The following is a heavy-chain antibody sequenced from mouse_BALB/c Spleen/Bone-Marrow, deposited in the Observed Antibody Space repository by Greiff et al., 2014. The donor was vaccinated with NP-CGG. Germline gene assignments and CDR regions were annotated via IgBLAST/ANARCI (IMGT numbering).Heavy chain of an antibody. D-gene: IGHD3-1*01. CDR2: IDPYNGGT. V-gene: IGHV1S135*01. Sequence: EVQVVESGPELVKPGASVKVSCKASGYSFTDYNMYWVKQSHGKSLEWIGYIDPYNGGTSYNQRFKGKATLTVDKSSSTAFMHLNSLTSEDSAVYYCASYHSSGYAMDYWGQGTSVTVSS. J-gene: IGHJ4*01. CDR3: ASYHSSGYAMDY. CDR1: GYSFTDYN.